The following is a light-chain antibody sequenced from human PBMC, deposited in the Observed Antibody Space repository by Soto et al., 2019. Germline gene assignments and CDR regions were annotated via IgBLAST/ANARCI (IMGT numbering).Light chain of an antibody. CDR2: AAP. J-gene: IGKJ5*01. CDR3: QQLFDSPIT. V-gene: IGKV1-9*01. CDR1: QGIGDT. Sequence: TQSPATLSVSPGEGVTLSCRASQGIGDTLAWYQVKPGKAPKLLIYAAPTLESGVPSRFSATVSGTEFSLTITSLQPEDFATYYCQQLFDSPITFGQGTRLEI.